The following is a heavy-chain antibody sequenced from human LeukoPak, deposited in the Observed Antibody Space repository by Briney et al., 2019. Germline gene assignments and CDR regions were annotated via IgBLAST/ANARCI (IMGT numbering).Heavy chain of an antibody. CDR2: IYWTGST. D-gene: IGHD3-10*01. CDR3: ARVAFFGSGSYYWFDP. J-gene: IGHJ5*02. CDR1: GGSISGHY. V-gene: IGHV4-4*07. Sequence: SETLSLTCTVSGGSISGHYWSWIRQPAGKGLEWIWRIYWTGSTNYNRALKRGGTMVVDVSKNQFSLKLSSVTAADPAVYLCARVAFFGSGSYYWFDPWGQGTLVTVSS.